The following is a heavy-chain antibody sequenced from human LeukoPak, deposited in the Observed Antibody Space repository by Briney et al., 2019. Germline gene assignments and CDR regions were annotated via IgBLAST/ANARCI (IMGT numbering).Heavy chain of an antibody. V-gene: IGHV4-4*02. J-gene: IGHJ4*02. D-gene: IGHD6-13*01. Sequence: SGTLSLTCAVSGGSISSSNWWSWVRQPPGKGLEWIGEIYHSGSTNYNPSLKSRVTISVDTSKNQFSLKLSSVTAADTAVYYCARGPRVRQQLSAVDYWGQGTLVTVSS. CDR2: IYHSGST. CDR3: ARGPRVRQQLSAVDY. CDR1: GGSISSSNW.